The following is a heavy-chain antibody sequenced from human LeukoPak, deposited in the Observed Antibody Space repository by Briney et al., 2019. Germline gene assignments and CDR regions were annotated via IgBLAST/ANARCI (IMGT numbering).Heavy chain of an antibody. CDR1: GFTFSSYA. CDR3: AKTYYDILTGYGYYGMDV. CDR2: ISGSGGST. J-gene: IGHJ6*02. V-gene: IGHV3-23*01. D-gene: IGHD3-9*01. Sequence: GGSLRLSCAASGFTFSSYAMSWVRQAPGKGLEWGSAISGSGGSTYYADSVKGRFTISRDNSKNTLYLQMNSLRAEDTAVYYCAKTYYDILTGYGYYGMDVWGQGTTVTVSS.